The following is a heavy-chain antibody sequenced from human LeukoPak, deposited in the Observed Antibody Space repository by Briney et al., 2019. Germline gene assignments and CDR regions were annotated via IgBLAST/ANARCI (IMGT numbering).Heavy chain of an antibody. CDR2: TSGNGGST. CDR3: VKDHRMAGDWFDP. J-gene: IGHJ5*02. CDR1: GFTFNSFA. D-gene: IGHD5-24*01. Sequence: GGSLRLSCSASGFTFNSFAIHWVRQAPGKGLEYVSVTSGNGGSTYYADSVKGRFTISRDNSKNTVYLQMNSLRTEDTAVYYCVKDHRMAGDWFDPWGQGTLVTVSS. V-gene: IGHV3-64D*06.